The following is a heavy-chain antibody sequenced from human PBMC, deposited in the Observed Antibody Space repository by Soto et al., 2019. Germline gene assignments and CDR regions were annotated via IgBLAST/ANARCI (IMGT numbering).Heavy chain of an antibody. CDR3: ANALYSDYDCPFDY. CDR1: GFTFSSYA. D-gene: IGHD5-12*01. CDR2: ISGGGGST. J-gene: IGHJ4*02. V-gene: IGHV3-23*01. Sequence: EVQLLESGGGLVQPGGSLRLSCAASGFTFSSYAMKWVRQAPGKGLDWVSGISGGGGSTYYADSVKGRFTISRDNSKNTLYLQMSSLRAEDTAVYYCANALYSDYDCPFDYWGQGALVTVSS.